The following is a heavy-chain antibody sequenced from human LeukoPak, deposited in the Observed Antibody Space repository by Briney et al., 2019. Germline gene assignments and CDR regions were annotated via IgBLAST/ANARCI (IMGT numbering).Heavy chain of an antibody. CDR3: ARGPVVVPAAMRVRWFDP. CDR2: INHSGST. CDR1: GGSISSYY. V-gene: IGHV4-34*01. J-gene: IGHJ5*02. Sequence: SETLSLTCTVSGGSISSYYWSWIRQPPGKGLEWIGEINHSGSTNYNPSLKSRVTISVDTSKNQFSLKLSSVTAADTAVYYCARGPVVVPAAMRVRWFDPWGQGTLVTVSS. D-gene: IGHD2-2*01.